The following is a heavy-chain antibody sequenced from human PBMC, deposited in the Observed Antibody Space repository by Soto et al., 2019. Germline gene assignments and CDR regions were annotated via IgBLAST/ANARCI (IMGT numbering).Heavy chain of an antibody. J-gene: IGHJ5*02. CDR2: ISIGSTTI. Sequence: GGSLRLSCAASGFTFSTYSMNWARQAPGKGLEWIAYISIGSTTIFYADSVKGRFTISRDNAKSSMYLQMTSMRDEATAVYYCARDNGMAGSFDPWGQGTLVTVSS. CDR1: GFTFSTYS. D-gene: IGHD2-8*01. CDR3: ARDNGMAGSFDP. V-gene: IGHV3-48*02.